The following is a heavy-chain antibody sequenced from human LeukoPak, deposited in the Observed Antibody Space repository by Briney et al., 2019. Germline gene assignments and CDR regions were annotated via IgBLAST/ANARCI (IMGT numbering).Heavy chain of an antibody. CDR3: ARLRSKYWFDP. V-gene: IGHV3-21*01. CDR2: ISSSSSYI. CDR1: GFTFSSYS. J-gene: IGHJ5*02. D-gene: IGHD4-11*01. Sequence: GGSPRLSCAASGFTFSSYSMNWVRQAPGKGLEWVSSISSSSSYIFYADSVKGRFTISRDNAKNSLYLQMNSLRADDTAVYYCARLRSKYWFDPWGQGTLVTVSS.